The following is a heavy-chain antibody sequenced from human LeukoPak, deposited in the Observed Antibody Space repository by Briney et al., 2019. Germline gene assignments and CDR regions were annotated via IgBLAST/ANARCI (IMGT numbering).Heavy chain of an antibody. CDR1: GGSISSYW. Sequence: PSETLSLTCTVSGGSISSYWWSWIRQPAGKGLEWIGRIYSSGSSNYNFALESRVTISVDKLKNQFSLKLSSVTAADTAVYYCARDSADILTGFFEQWGQGTLVTVSP. CDR2: IYSSGSS. CDR3: ARDSADILTGFFEQ. J-gene: IGHJ4*02. V-gene: IGHV4-4*07. D-gene: IGHD3-9*01.